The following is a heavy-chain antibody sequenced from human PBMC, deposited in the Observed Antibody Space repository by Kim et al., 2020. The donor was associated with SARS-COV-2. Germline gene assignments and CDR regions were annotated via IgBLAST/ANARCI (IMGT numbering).Heavy chain of an antibody. CDR3: ARTVMGAHDY. V-gene: IGHV4-39*01. D-gene: IGHD1-26*01. Sequence: STYDTPSLKRRVTISVDTSKNLFSLKLSSVTAADTAVYYCARTVMGAHDYWGQGTLVTVSS. J-gene: IGHJ4*02. CDR2: ST.